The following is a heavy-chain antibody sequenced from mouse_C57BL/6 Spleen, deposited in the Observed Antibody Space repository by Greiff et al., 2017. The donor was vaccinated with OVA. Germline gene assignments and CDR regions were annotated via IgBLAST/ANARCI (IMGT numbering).Heavy chain of an antibody. CDR2: IDPENGDT. CDR3: TTSIYYGNYEDAMDY. CDR1: GFNITDYY. Sequence: VQLKQSGAELVRPGASVKLSCTASGFNITDYYMHWVKQRPEQGLEWIGWIDPENGDTEYASKFQGKATITADTSSNTAYLQLSSLTSEDTAVYYCTTSIYYGNYEDAMDYWGQGTSVTVSS. J-gene: IGHJ4*01. V-gene: IGHV14-4*01. D-gene: IGHD2-1*01.